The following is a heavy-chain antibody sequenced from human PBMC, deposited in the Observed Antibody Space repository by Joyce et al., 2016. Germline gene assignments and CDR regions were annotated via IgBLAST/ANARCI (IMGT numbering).Heavy chain of an antibody. CDR2: VYYSWNT. D-gene: IGHD1-1*01. J-gene: IGHJ4*02. V-gene: IGHV4-31*03. CDR3: ARQGVHLEY. CDR1: GGSISSGGYY. Sequence: HVQLQESGPGLVKPSQTLSLTCTVSGGSISSGGYYWSWIRQHAGKGLEWIGYVYYSWNTYYNPSLKSRLTISVDTSKHQFSLKLASVTVADTAVYYCARQGVHLEYWGQGTLVTVSS.